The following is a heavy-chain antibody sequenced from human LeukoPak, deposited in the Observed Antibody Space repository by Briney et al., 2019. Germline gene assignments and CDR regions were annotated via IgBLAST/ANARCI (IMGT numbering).Heavy chain of an antibody. V-gene: IGHV3-11*01. Sequence: KSGGSLRLSCAASRFTFSDFSMNWIRQAPGKGLEWISFISSTGNTIYYPDSLRGRFTVSRDNAKNSLYLHMSSLRAEDTAVYYCARAQSNDYNRGGLEYWGQGTLVAVSS. D-gene: IGHD5-24*01. CDR3: ARAQSNDYNRGGLEY. J-gene: IGHJ4*02. CDR2: ISSTGNTI. CDR1: RFTFSDFS.